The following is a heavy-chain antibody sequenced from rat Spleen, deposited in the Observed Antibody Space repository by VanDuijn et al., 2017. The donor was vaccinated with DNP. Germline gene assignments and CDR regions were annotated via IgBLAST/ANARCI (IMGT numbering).Heavy chain of an antibody. D-gene: IGHD1-10*01. CDR3: TRDRKNYDYFDY. J-gene: IGHJ2*01. V-gene: IGHV5-27*01. Sequence: EVQLVESGGGLVQPGRSLKLSCAASGFTFSNYDMAWVRQAPTKGLEWVASITTSGDSTYSPDSVKGRFTISRDNAKSTLYLQMSSLRSEDTATYYCTRDRKNYDYFDYWGQGVMVTVSS. CDR1: GFTFSNYD. CDR2: ITTSGDST.